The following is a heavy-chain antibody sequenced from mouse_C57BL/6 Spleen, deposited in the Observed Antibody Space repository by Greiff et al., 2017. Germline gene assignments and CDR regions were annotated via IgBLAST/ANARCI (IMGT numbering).Heavy chain of an antibody. V-gene: IGHV14-2*01. CDR2: IDPEDGET. CDR1: GFNIKDYY. J-gene: IGHJ1*03. D-gene: IGHD1-1*01. Sequence: VHVKQSGAELVKPGASVKLSCTASGFNIKDYYMHWVKQRTEQGLGWIGRIDPEDGETKYAPQFQGKATITAYTSSNTAYLQLSSLTSEDTAVYYCARLTTVVAGDFEFWGTGTTVTVSS. CDR3: ARLTTVVAGDFEF.